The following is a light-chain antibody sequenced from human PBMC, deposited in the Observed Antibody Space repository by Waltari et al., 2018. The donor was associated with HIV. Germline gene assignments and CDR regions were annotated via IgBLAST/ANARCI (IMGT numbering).Light chain of an antibody. CDR1: SLRSDY. Sequence: SSELTQDPAVSVALVQTVRISSQGDSLRSDYASWYQQKPGQAPGLVIYGKNNRPSGIPDRFSGSSSGNTASLTITGAQAEDEADYYCNSRDSSGNHVVFGGGTKLTVL. CDR3: NSRDSSGNHVV. V-gene: IGLV3-19*01. CDR2: GKN. J-gene: IGLJ2*01.